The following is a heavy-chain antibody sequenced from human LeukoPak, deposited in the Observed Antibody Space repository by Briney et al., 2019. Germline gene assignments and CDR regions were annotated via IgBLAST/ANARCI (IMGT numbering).Heavy chain of an antibody. CDR3: AKSTTFYGDYSPFDY. CDR1: GFTLSSYA. Sequence: PGGSLRLSCAASGFTLSSYAMSWVRQAPGKGLEWVSAISGSGGRTYYADSVKGRFTISRDNSKNTMYLQMNSLRAEDTAVYYCAKSTTFYGDYSPFDYWGQGTLVTVSS. CDR2: ISGSGGRT. J-gene: IGHJ4*02. D-gene: IGHD4-17*01. V-gene: IGHV3-23*01.